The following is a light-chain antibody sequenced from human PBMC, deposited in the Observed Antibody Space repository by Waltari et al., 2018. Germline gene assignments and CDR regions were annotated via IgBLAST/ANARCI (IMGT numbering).Light chain of an antibody. CDR3: GTWDSSLSGAV. V-gene: IGLV1-51*02. J-gene: IGLJ7*01. CDR2: EDT. CDR1: SSNIGTTY. Sequence: QSVLTQPPSVSAAPGQRVTIPCSGGSSNIGTTYVSWYRQFPGSAPKLLIYEDTERPAGVPGRFSGSKSGTSATLDITGLQPGDEAEYYCGTWDSSLSGAVFGGGTLLTVL.